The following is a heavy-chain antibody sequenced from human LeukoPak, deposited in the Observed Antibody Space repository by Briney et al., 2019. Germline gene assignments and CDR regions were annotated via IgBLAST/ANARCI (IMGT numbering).Heavy chain of an antibody. CDR2: IYPGDSNT. CDR1: GCSLTSYY. J-gene: IGHJ4*02. Sequence: AASLKISCKGAGCSLTSYYIGWGLQMSGKSLEGMGIIYPGDSNTRYSPSLQGQVTISADKSINTAYLQWSSLKASDTAMYYCARRDDAYTLDFWGQGTLVTVSS. CDR3: ARRDDAYTLDF. V-gene: IGHV5-51*01. D-gene: IGHD5-24*01.